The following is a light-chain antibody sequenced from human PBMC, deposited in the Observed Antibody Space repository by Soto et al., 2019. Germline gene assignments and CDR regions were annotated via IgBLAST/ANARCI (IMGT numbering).Light chain of an antibody. CDR2: DVS. CDR3: CSYAGSYTLV. J-gene: IGLJ2*01. V-gene: IGLV2-11*01. CDR1: SSDAGRYDY. Sequence: QSALTQPRSVSGSPGQSVTISCTGISSDAGRYDYVSWYQQHPGKAPKFMIYDVSKRPSGVPDRFSGSKSGNMASLTISGLQAEDEADYYCCSYAGSYTLVFGGGTKLTVL.